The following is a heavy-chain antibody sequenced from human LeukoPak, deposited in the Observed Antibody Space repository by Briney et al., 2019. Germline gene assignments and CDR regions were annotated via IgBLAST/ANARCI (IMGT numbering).Heavy chain of an antibody. Sequence: ASLEVSCKASGYTFTSYYIHWVRQAPGQGLEYMGIIRPSGSTAYAQKFQGRVTMTRDTSTSAVYMELSSLRSEDTAVYYCAREGPETYNFDFWGQGTQVTVSS. CDR1: GYTFTSYY. V-gene: IGHV1-46*01. CDR3: AREGPETYNFDF. CDR2: IRPSGST. D-gene: IGHD5-18*01. J-gene: IGHJ4*02.